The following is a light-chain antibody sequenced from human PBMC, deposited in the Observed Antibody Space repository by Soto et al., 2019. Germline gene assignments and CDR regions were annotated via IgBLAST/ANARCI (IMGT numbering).Light chain of an antibody. V-gene: IGLV2-8*01. Sequence: QSALTQPPSASGSPGQSVTISCTGTSSDVGDYDYVSWYQQHPGKAPKLLIFEVNKRPSGVPNRFSGSKSGNTASLTVSGLQAEDEAHYYCTSYAGNDTPFFFGGGTKVTVL. J-gene: IGLJ2*01. CDR1: SSDVGDYDY. CDR3: TSYAGNDTPFF. CDR2: EVN.